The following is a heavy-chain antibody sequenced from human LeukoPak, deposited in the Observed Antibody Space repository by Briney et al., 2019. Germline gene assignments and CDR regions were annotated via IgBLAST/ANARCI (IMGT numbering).Heavy chain of an antibody. J-gene: IGHJ4*02. CDR3: ARDLAYSRLDY. D-gene: IGHD5-18*01. V-gene: IGHV3-7*01. Sequence: GGSLRLSCAVSGLTFSSSWMDWVRQAPGKGLEWVASINPDGNKKYSADSVKGRFTISRDNAENSLYLQMNSLRVEDTAFYYCARDLAYSRLDYWGQGMLVTVYS. CDR1: GLTFSSSW. CDR2: INPDGNKK.